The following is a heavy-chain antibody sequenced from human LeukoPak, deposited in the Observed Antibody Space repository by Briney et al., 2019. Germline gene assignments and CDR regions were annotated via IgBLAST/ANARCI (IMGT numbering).Heavy chain of an antibody. Sequence: PSETLSLTCIVSGDLISSNYWSWIRQPAGKGLEWIGRIYASGSTNYNPSLKSRVTMSIDTSKNQFSLKLSSVTAADTAVYYCARDLGYSYGYFDFWGQGTLVTASS. CDR3: ARDLGYSYGYFDF. CDR1: GDLISSNY. D-gene: IGHD5-18*01. CDR2: IYASGST. V-gene: IGHV4-4*07. J-gene: IGHJ4*02.